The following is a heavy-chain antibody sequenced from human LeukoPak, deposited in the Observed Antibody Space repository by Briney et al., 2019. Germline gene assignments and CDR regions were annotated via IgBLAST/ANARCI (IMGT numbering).Heavy chain of an antibody. Sequence: GRSLRLSCAASGFIFSTYFMHWVRQAPGKGLEWLAVMPSGRTNKYFADSVRGRFTISRDNSRDTLYLQMDSLRPEDTAVYYCARGESGRRGALDIWGQGTMVTVSS. J-gene: IGHJ3*02. CDR3: ARGESGRRGALDI. D-gene: IGHD1-26*01. CDR2: MPSGRTNK. V-gene: IGHV3-30-3*01. CDR1: GFIFSTYF.